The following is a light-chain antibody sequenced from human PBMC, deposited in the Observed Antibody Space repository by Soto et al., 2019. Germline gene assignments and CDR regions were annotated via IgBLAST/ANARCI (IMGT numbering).Light chain of an antibody. CDR3: QQYNNWPS. Sequence: VMTQAPATLSVSPGERATLSCRASQTINNNVAWYQLKDGQVPRLVIYGASNRAAGVPARFSGSGSETEFTLTIRSLQSEDFAVYFCQQYNNWPSFGQGTRLEIK. J-gene: IGKJ5*01. V-gene: IGKV3-15*01. CDR1: QTINNN. CDR2: GAS.